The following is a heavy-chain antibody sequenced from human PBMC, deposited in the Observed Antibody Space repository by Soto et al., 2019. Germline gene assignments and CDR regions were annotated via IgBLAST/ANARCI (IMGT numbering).Heavy chain of an antibody. CDR3: TTPFPYDSSGYYFDY. CDR1: GFTFSNAW. V-gene: IGHV3-15*01. CDR2: IKSKTDGGTT. D-gene: IGHD3-22*01. J-gene: IGHJ4*02. Sequence: EGSLRLSCAASGFTFSNAWMSWVRQAPGKGLEWVGRIKSKTDGGTTDYAAPVKGRFTISRDDSKNTLYLQMNSPKTEDTAVYYCTTPFPYDSSGYYFDYWGQGTLVTVSS.